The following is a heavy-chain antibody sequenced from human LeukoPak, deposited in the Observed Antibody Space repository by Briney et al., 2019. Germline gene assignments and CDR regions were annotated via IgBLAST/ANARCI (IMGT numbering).Heavy chain of an antibody. CDR3: ARDGTWGSSWYKHYFDY. J-gene: IGHJ4*02. Sequence: ASVKVSCKASGYTFTSYAMNWVRQAPGQGLEWMGWINTNTGNPTYAQGFTGRFVFSLDTSVSTAYLQISSLKAEGTAVYYCARDGTWGSSWYKHYFDYWGQGTLVTVSS. D-gene: IGHD6-13*01. V-gene: IGHV7-4-1*02. CDR1: GYTFTSYA. CDR2: INTNTGNP.